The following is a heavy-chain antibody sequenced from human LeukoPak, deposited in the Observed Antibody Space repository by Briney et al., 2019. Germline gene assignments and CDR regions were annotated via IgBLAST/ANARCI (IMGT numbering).Heavy chain of an antibody. Sequence: PGGSLRLSCAASGFTFSSYGMHWVRQAPGKGLEWVAFIPYDGSNEYYADAVKGRFTISRDNARNTLDLQLNILTAEDTAVYYCAKAGGGNSGMSVDYWGQGALVTVSS. CDR3: AKAGGGNSGMSVDY. CDR2: IPYDGSNE. J-gene: IGHJ4*02. CDR1: GFTFSSYG. V-gene: IGHV3-30*02. D-gene: IGHD3-16*01.